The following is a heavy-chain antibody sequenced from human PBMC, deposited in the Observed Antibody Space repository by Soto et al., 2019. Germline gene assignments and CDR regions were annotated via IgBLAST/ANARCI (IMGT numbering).Heavy chain of an antibody. CDR2: ISSDSRYI. Sequence: GGSLRLSCAASGFTLSNYAVNWVRQAPGKGLEWVSYISSDSRYIYYGDSVKGRFTISRDNAKNSLYLQMNSLRAEDTAVYYCARDRYSNYDNYYYYYMDVWGKGTTVTVSS. J-gene: IGHJ6*03. V-gene: IGHV3-21*01. D-gene: IGHD4-4*01. CDR1: GFTLSNYA. CDR3: ARDRYSNYDNYYYYYMDV.